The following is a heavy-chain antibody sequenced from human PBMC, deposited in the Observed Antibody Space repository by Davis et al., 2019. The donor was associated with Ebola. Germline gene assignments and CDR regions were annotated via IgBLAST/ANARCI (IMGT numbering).Heavy chain of an antibody. J-gene: IGHJ6*02. CDR2: IYYSGST. CDR1: GGSISGDYY. D-gene: IGHD2-2*01. CDR3: ARDKGCSSTSCFYYYYYGMDV. Sequence: SETLSLTCSVSGGSISGDYYWSWIRQPPGKGLEWIGYIYYSGSTYYNPSLKSRVTISVDTSKNQFSLKLSSVTAADTAVYYCARDKGCSSTSCFYYYYYGMDVWGQGTTVFVSS. V-gene: IGHV4-30-4*01.